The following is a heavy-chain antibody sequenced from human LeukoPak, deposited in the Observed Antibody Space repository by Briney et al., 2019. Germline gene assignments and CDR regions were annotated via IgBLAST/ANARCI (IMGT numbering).Heavy chain of an antibody. V-gene: IGHV3-23*01. D-gene: IGHD6-13*01. J-gene: IGHJ3*02. Sequence: GGSLRLSCAASGFTFISYAMNWVRQAPGKGLEWVSAISGSGGYTYYADSVKGRFTISRDNPKNSLYLQMNSLRAEDTAVYYCARVGSDSSSWVGAFDIWGQGTMATVSS. CDR3: ARVGSDSSSWVGAFDI. CDR1: GFTFISYA. CDR2: ISGSGGYT.